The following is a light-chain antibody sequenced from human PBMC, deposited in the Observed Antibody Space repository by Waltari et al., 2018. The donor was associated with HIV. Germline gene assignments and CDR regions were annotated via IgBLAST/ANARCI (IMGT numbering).Light chain of an antibody. CDR2: LNSDGSH. V-gene: IGLV4-69*01. CDR3: QTWGTGMV. J-gene: IGLJ3*02. CDR1: SGHSNYA. Sequence: QLVLTQSPSASASLGASVKLTCTLSSGHSNYAIAWHQQQPEQGPRYLMKLNSDGSHYKGDVIPDRFSGSSSGAERYLTISSLQSEDEADYYCQTWGTGMVFGGGTKLTVL.